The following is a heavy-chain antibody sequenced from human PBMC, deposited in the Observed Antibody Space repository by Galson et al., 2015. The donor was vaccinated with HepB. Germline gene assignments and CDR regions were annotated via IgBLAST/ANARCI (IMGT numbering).Heavy chain of an antibody. Sequence: TLSLTCTVSGGSISSGGYYWSWIRQHPGKGLEWIGYIYYSGSTYYNPSLKSRVTISVDTSKNQFSLKLSSVTAADTAVYYCARGPRSGWYEHWGQGTLVTVSS. CDR2: IYYSGST. V-gene: IGHV4-31*03. J-gene: IGHJ5*02. CDR3: ARGPRSGWYEH. D-gene: IGHD1-14*01. CDR1: GGSISSGGYY.